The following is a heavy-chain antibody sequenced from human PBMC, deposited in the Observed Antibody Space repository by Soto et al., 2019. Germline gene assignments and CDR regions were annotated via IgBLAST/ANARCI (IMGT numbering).Heavy chain of an antibody. Sequence: GGSLRLSCVASGFTFSSFAMTWVRQTPGKGLEWVSAISNNGGDSTFYADSVKGRFTISRDNSKNTLYLQMDSLRAEDTAVYYCAKARGYPWYFDYWGQGTLVTVSS. CDR2: ISNNGGDST. V-gene: IGHV3-23*01. J-gene: IGHJ4*02. CDR3: AKARGYPWYFDY. D-gene: IGHD5-12*01. CDR1: GFTFSSFA.